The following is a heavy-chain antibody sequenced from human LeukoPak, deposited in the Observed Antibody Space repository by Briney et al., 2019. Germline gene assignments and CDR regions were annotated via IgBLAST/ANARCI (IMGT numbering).Heavy chain of an antibody. CDR2: NYYSGST. J-gene: IGHJ3*02. V-gene: IGHV4-59*08. Sequence: SETLSLTCTVSGGSISSFCWSWIRQPPGKGLEWIGYNYYSGSTNYNPSLKSRVTISLDTSKNQFSLKLSSVTAADTAVYYCARLRLERPRMEAFDIWGQGAVVTVSS. D-gene: IGHD1-1*01. CDR1: GGSISSFC. CDR3: ARLRLERPRMEAFDI.